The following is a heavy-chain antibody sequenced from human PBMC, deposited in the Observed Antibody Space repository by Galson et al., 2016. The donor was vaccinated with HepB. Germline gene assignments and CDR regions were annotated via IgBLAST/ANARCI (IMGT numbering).Heavy chain of an antibody. D-gene: IGHD2-8*01. V-gene: IGHV3-64D*06. J-gene: IGHJ4*02. Sequence: SLRLSCAASGFTFSSYAMHWVRQAPGKGLEYVSAISSNGGSTYYADSVKGRFTISRDDSKSTLYLRMDSLRVEDTATYHCTKRCMTNTCHNADDFWGQGTLVTVSS. CDR3: TKRCMTNTCHNADDF. CDR1: GFTFSSYA. CDR2: ISSNGGST.